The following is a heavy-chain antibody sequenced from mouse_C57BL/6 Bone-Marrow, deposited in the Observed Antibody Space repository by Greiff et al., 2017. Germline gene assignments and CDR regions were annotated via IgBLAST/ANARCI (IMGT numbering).Heavy chain of an antibody. Sequence: EVKLMESGGGLVQPGGSMKLSCAASGFTFSDAWMDWVRQSPEKGLEWVAEIRNKANNHATYYAESVKGRFTISRDDSKSSVYLQMNSLRAEDTGIYYCTTVITTVVERGNFDYWGQGTTLTVSS. CDR2: IRNKANNHAT. CDR3: TTVITTVVERGNFDY. D-gene: IGHD1-1*01. J-gene: IGHJ2*01. CDR1: GFTFSDAW. V-gene: IGHV6-6*01.